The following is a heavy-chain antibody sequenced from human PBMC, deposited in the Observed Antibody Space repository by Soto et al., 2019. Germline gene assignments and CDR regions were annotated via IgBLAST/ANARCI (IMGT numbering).Heavy chain of an antibody. Sequence: GGSLRLSCVASGLTFSTYEMNWVRQAPGRGLEWISYISGSSSMIYYTDSVKGRFTISRDNAKNSLYLQMNSLRAEDTAVYYCANDFWSEYRWGQGTLVTVSS. CDR1: GLTFSTYE. D-gene: IGHD3-3*01. J-gene: IGHJ4*01. CDR3: ANDFWSEYR. CDR2: ISGSSSMI. V-gene: IGHV3-48*03.